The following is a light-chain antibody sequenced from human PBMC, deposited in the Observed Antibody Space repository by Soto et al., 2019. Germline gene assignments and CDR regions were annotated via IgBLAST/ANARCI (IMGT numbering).Light chain of an antibody. Sequence: HSALTQPRSVSGSPGQSVTISRTATGSDVGDSSHVSWYQLHPGKAPKLMIYEVNNRPSGVPDRFSGSKSGSTASLTISGLQAEDEAEYYCCLSPGSLTWLFGGGTKLTVL. CDR3: CLSPGSLTWL. CDR2: EVN. J-gene: IGLJ3*02. V-gene: IGLV2-11*01. CDR1: GSDVGDSSH.